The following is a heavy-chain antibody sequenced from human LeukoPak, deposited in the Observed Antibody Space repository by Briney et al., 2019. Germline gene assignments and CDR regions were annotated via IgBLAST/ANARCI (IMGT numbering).Heavy chain of an antibody. CDR3: TTDTTTYNWNYQGAFDI. V-gene: IGHV3-15*01. Sequence: GGSLRLSCAASGFTFSNAWMSWVRQAPGKGLEWVGRIKTKTDGGTTDYAAPVKGRFTISRDDSKNTLYLQMNSLKTEDTAVYYCTTDTTTYNWNYQGAFDIWGQGTMVTVSS. D-gene: IGHD1-7*01. J-gene: IGHJ3*02. CDR1: GFTFSNAW. CDR2: IKTKTDGGTT.